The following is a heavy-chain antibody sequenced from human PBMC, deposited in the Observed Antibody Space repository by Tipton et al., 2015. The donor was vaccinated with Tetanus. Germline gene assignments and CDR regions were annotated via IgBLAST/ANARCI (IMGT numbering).Heavy chain of an antibody. V-gene: IGHV4-59*01. D-gene: IGHD4-11*01. CDR2: IYYSGST. J-gene: IGHJ4*02. CDR3: ARGTTLDY. CDR1: GGSISNYY. Sequence: TLSLTCTVSGGSISNYYWSWIRQPPGKGLEWIGYIYYSGSTNYNPSLKSRVTISVDTSKNQFSLNLSSVTAADTAVYYCARGTTLDYWGQGIQVTV.